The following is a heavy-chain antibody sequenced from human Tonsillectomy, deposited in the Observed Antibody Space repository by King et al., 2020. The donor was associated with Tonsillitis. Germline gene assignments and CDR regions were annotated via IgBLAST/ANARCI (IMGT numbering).Heavy chain of an antibody. CDR3: ASGHCSGGSCSMGYYGMDV. CDR1: GFTFSSYS. D-gene: IGHD2-15*01. J-gene: IGHJ6*02. V-gene: IGHV3-48*02. Sequence: VQLVESGGGLVQPGGSLRLSCAASGFTFSSYSMNWVRQAPGKGLEWVSYISSSSSTIYYADSVKGRFTISRDNAKNSLYLQMNSLRDEDTAVYYCASGHCSGGSCSMGYYGMDVWGQGTTVTVSS. CDR2: ISSSSSTI.